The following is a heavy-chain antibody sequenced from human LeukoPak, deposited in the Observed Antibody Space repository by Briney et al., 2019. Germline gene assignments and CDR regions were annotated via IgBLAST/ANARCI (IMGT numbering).Heavy chain of an antibody. V-gene: IGHV4-4*02. J-gene: IGHJ5*02. Sequence: SETLSLTCAVSGGSISSSNWWSWVRQPPGKGLEWIGEIYHSGSTNYNPSLKSRVTISVDKSKNQFSLKLSSVTAADTAVYYCARVSVYCSSTSCDDDFWSGYPRFDPWGQGTLVTVSS. CDR2: IYHSGST. CDR1: GGSISSSNW. CDR3: ARVSVYCSSTSCDDDFWSGYPRFDP. D-gene: IGHD2-2*01.